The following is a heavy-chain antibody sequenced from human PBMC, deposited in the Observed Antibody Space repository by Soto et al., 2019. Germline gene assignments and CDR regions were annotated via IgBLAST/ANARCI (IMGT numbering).Heavy chain of an antibody. V-gene: IGHV3-23*01. J-gene: IGHJ5*02. D-gene: IGHD3-3*01. CDR1: GFTFSSYA. CDR3: AKGQAIFGVVTLNWFDP. CDR2: ISGSGGST. Sequence: EVQLLESGGGLVQPGGSLRLSCAASGFTFSSYAMSWVRQAPGKGLEWVSAISGSGGSTYYADSVKGRFTISRDNSKNTLYLQMNSLTAEDTAVYYCAKGQAIFGVVTLNWFDPWGQGTLVTVSS.